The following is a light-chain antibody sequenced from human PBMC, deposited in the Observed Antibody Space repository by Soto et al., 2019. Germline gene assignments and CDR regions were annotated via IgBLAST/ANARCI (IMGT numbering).Light chain of an antibody. V-gene: IGKV1-9*01. CDR2: AAS. CDR3: QQLNSYWLT. Sequence: IQLTQSPSSLSASVGDRVTITCRASQGIISYLAWYQQKPGKAPKLLIYAASTLESGVPSRFSGSGAGTDFNLTISRQPREDCAPYYCQQLNSYWLTFGGGDKVELK. CDR1: QGIISY. J-gene: IGKJ4*01.